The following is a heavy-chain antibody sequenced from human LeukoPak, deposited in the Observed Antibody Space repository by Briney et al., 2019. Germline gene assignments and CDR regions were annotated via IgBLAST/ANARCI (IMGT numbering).Heavy chain of an antibody. J-gene: IGHJ5*02. CDR1: GGTISSGDYY. Sequence: SETLSLTCNVFGGTISSGDYYWSWIRQPPEKGLEWVGYISYIGSTYYNPSLKSRVAMSIDKSKNQFSLKLTSVTAADTAVYYCARVWTVAGNRWFYPWGQGTLVTVSS. CDR3: ARVWTVAGNRWFYP. D-gene: IGHD6-19*01. CDR2: ISYIGST. V-gene: IGHV4-30-4*01.